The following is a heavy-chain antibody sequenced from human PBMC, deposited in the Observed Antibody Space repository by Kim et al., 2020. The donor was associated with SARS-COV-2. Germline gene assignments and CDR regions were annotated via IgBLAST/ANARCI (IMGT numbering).Heavy chain of an antibody. CDR3: TRSSEVAASQDFDF. CDR2: IRDKANNYAT. CDR1: GFTFSDSA. J-gene: IGHJ4*02. Sequence: GGSLRLSCAASGFTFSDSAMHWVRQASGKGLEWVGRIRDKANNYATAYAASVEGRFTISRDDSKNTAYLQMNSLKTEDTAVYYCTRSSEVAASQDFDFWDQGTLVTVSS. V-gene: IGHV3-73*01. D-gene: IGHD2-15*01.